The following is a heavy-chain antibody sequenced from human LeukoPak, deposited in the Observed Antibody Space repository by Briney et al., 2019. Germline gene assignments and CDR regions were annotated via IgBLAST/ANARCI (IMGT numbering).Heavy chain of an antibody. V-gene: IGHV4-4*07. CDR3: AVDNRDF. D-gene: IGHD2/OR15-2a*01. Sequence: SETLSLTCTVSGASVVDYYWSWIRQAAGKGLEWLGRIYTSGNTIYNPSLQSRVTISVDVSKNQFSLSLISMTAADTGIYYCAVDNRDFWGQGTLVTVSS. J-gene: IGHJ4*02. CDR2: IYTSGNT. CDR1: GASVVDYY.